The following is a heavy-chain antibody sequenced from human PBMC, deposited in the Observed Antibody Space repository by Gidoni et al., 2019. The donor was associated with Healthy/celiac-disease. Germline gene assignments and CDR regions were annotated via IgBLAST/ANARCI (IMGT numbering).Heavy chain of an antibody. CDR3: ARMSGGSCYGICHYYYYMDV. V-gene: IGHV2-26*01. CDR1: GFALSNARMG. CDR2: IFSNDAK. Sequence: QVTLKESGPVLVKPTETLTLTCTGAGFALSNARMGVSWIRQPPGKALEWLAHIFSNDAKSYSTSLKSRLTISKDTSKSQVVLTMTNMDPVDTATYYCARMSGGSCYGICHYYYYMDVWGKGTTVTVSS. D-gene: IGHD2-15*01. J-gene: IGHJ6*03.